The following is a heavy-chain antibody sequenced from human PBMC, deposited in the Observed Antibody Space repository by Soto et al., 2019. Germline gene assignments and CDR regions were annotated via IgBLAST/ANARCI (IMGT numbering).Heavy chain of an antibody. CDR3: AIQSYGEGSTYYYY. Sequence: PSETLSLSCTGSGGSISSYYWSWIRQPPGKGLEWIGYIYYSGSTNYNPSLKSRVTISVDTSKNQFSLKLNSMTAADTAVYYCAIQSYGEGSTYYYYWGQGTLVTGS. J-gene: IGHJ4*02. CDR2: IYYSGST. CDR1: GGSISSYY. D-gene: IGHD4-17*01. V-gene: IGHV4-59*08.